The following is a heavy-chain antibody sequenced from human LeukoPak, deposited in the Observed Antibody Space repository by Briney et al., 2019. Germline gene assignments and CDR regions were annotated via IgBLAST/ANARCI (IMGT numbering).Heavy chain of an antibody. D-gene: IGHD6-19*01. CDR2: IYSGGST. Sequence: PGGSLRLSCAASGFTVSSNYMSWVRQAPGKGLEWVSVIYSGGSTYYADSVKGRFTISRDNSKSTLYIQMNSLRAEDTAVYYCARAEKCLVDYYYYHMDVWGKGTTVTVSS. V-gene: IGHV3-53*01. CDR3: ARAEKCLVDYYYYHMDV. J-gene: IGHJ6*03. CDR1: GFTVSSNY.